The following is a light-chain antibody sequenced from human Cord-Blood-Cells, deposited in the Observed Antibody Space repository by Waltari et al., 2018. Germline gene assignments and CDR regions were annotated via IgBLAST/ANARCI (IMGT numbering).Light chain of an antibody. V-gene: IGLV1-44*01. J-gene: IGLJ3*02. CDR2: SNN. CDR1: SSNIGSNT. CDR3: AAWDDSLNGWV. Sequence: QSVLTQPPSASGTPGQRVTISCSGSSSNIGSNTVNWYQQLPGTAHKLLIYSNNQRPSGVPDRFYGSKSGTSASLAISGLQSEDEADYYCAAWDDSLNGWVFGGGTKLTVL.